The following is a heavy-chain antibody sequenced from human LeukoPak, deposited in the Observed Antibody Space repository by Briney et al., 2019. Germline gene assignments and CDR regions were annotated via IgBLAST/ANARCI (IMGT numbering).Heavy chain of an antibody. CDR2: INHSGST. CDR3: ARAKGCSGGSCYFRQRGYGMDV. CDR1: GGSFSGYY. Sequence: SETLSLTCAVYGGSFSGYYWSWIRQPPGKGLEWIGEINHSGSTNYNPSLKSRVTISVDTSKNQFSLKLSSVTAADTAVYYCARAKGCSGGSCYFRQRGYGMDVWGQGTTVTVSS. V-gene: IGHV4-34*01. D-gene: IGHD2-15*01. J-gene: IGHJ6*02.